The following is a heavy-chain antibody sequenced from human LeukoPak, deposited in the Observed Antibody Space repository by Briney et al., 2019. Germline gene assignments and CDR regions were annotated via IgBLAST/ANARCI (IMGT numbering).Heavy chain of an antibody. D-gene: IGHD3-3*01. V-gene: IGHV3-23*01. Sequence: GGSLRLSCAASGFTFSSYAMSWVRQAPGKGREWVSAISGSGGSTYYADSVKGRFTISRDNSKNTLYLEMNSLRAEDTAVYYCAKSWSGYYNFDYWGQGTLVTVSS. CDR1: GFTFSSYA. CDR3: AKSWSGYYNFDY. CDR2: ISGSGGST. J-gene: IGHJ4*02.